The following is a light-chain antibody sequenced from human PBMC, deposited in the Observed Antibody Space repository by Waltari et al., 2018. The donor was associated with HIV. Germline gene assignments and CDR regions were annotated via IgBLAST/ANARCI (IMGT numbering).Light chain of an antibody. CDR1: SSDVGGYNY. V-gene: IGLV2-14*01. CDR2: EVP. CDR3: SSYTSSSTQV. J-gene: IGLJ1*01. Sequence: QSALTQPASVSGSPGQSITISCTGTSSDVGGYNYVFWYQQHLGKAPKLMIYEVPNRPSWVSNRFSGSKSGNTASLTISGLQAEDEADYYCSSYTSSSTQVFGTGTKVTVL.